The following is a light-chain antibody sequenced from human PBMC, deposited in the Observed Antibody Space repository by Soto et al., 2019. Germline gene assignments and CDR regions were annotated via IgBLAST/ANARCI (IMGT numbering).Light chain of an antibody. CDR3: CSYAGSSTSPYV. J-gene: IGLJ1*01. CDR2: EVS. CDR1: SRDVGSYNL. V-gene: IGLV2-23*02. Sequence: QSVLTQPASVSGSPGQSITISCTGTSRDVGSYNLVSWYQQHPGKAPKLMIYEVSKRPSGVSNRFSGSKSGNAASLTISVLQAGDEADYYCCSYAGSSTSPYVFGTGTKVTVL.